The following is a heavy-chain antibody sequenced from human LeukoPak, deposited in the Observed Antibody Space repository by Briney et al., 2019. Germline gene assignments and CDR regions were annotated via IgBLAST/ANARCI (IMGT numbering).Heavy chain of an antibody. CDR3: ARGRMAGTYVFDY. CDR2: IIPIFGTA. D-gene: IGHD6-19*01. J-gene: IGHJ4*02. Sequence: GASVKVSCKASGYIFTNHAMHWVRQAPGQGLEWMGGIIPIFGTANYAQKFQGRVTITADESTSTAYMELSSLRSEDTAVYYCARGRMAGTYVFDYWGQGTLVTVSS. V-gene: IGHV1-69*13. CDR1: GYIFTNHA.